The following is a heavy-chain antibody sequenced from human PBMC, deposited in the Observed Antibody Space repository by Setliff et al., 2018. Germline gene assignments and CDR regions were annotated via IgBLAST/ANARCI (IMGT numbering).Heavy chain of an antibody. CDR2: IKKDGSET. CDR3: ARGTSGWWTNWFDP. Sequence: GGSLRLSCAASGFTFSTCWMTWVRQAPGKGLECVANIKKDGSETHYVDSVKGRFIISRDNAKDSLYLQMNSLKGEDTAVYYCARGTSGWWTNWFDPWGQGTLVTVSS. CDR1: GFTFSTCW. V-gene: IGHV3-7*03. J-gene: IGHJ5*02. D-gene: IGHD6-19*01.